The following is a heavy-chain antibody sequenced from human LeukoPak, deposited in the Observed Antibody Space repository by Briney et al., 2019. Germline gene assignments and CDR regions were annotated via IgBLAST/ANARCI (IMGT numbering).Heavy chain of an antibody. CDR3: ARSLSSPVTNY. D-gene: IGHD2-2*01. V-gene: IGHV3-7*01. CDR1: GFTFNSHW. J-gene: IGHJ4*02. CDR2: LNEDGGEK. Sequence: GGSLRLSCAASGFTFNSHWMNWVRQAPGKGLEWVANLNEDGGEKYYVDSVKGQFTISRDNAKNTVYLQISSLRAEDTAVYYCARSLSSPVTNYWGQGTLVTVSS.